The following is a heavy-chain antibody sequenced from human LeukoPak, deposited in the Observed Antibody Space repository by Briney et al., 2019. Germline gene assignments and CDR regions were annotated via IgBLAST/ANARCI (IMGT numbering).Heavy chain of an antibody. CDR3: ARVSPDSNTYYYDSSGYLNYFDY. V-gene: IGHV1-18*01. Sequence: ASVKVSCKASGYTFTSYGISWVRQAPGQGLEWMGWISAYNGNTNYAQKLQGRVTMTTDTSTSTAYMELRSLRSDDTAVYYCARVSPDSNTYYYDSSGYLNYFDYWGQGTLVTVSS. CDR2: ISAYNGNT. CDR1: GYTFTSYG. D-gene: IGHD3-22*01. J-gene: IGHJ4*02.